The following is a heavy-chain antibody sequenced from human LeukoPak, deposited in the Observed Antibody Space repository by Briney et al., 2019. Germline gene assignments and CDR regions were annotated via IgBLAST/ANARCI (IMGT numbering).Heavy chain of an antibody. CDR3: ARQKSYPRLGELLSYYYYYYMDV. CDR2: INHSGST. Sequence: SETLSLTCAVYGGSFSGYYWSWIRQPPGKGLEWIGEINHSGSTNYNPSLKSRVTISVDTSKNQSSLKLSSVTAADTAVYYCARQKSYPRLGELLSYYYYYYMDVWGKGTTVTISS. CDR1: GGSFSGYY. J-gene: IGHJ6*03. V-gene: IGHV4-34*01. D-gene: IGHD3-16*01.